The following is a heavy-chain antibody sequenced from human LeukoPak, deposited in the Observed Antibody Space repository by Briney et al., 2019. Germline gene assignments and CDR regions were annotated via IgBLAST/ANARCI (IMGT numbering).Heavy chain of an antibody. D-gene: IGHD1-20*01. J-gene: IGHJ4*02. Sequence: GGSLRLSCTTSGFTFGDYTMSWFRQAPGKGLEWVGFIRNKLYSGTTEYAASAKSRFTISRDDSKSIAYLQMSSLKTDDTAVYYCTNVYNWNSGRFDSWGQGTLVTVSS. V-gene: IGHV3-49*03. CDR1: GFTFGDYT. CDR2: IRNKLYSGTT. CDR3: TNVYNWNSGRFDS.